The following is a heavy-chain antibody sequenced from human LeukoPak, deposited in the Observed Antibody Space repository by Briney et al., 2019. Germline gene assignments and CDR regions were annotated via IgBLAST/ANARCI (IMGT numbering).Heavy chain of an antibody. V-gene: IGHV3-20*04. CDR2: INGRGDSA. CDR3: ARVAVGATFDF. Sequence: GRSLRLSCTASGFTFSSYDMHWVRQAPGKGLEWVSGINGRGDSAGYAVSVKGRFTISRDNAKNSLHLQMNSLRAEDTALYYCARVAVGATFDFWGQGTLVTVS. D-gene: IGHD1-26*01. J-gene: IGHJ4*02. CDR1: GFTFSSYD.